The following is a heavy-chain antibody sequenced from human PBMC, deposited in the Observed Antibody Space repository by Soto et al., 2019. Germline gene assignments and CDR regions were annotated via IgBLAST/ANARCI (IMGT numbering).Heavy chain of an antibody. Sequence: GGSLRLSCAASGSTFSSYSMNWVRQAPGKGLEWVSSISSSSSYIYYADSVKGRFTISRDNAKNSLYLQMNSLRAEDTAVYYCARKFLMATSSYWYFDLWGRGTLVTVS. CDR2: ISSSSSYI. V-gene: IGHV3-21*01. CDR1: GSTFSSYS. J-gene: IGHJ2*01. D-gene: IGHD5-12*01. CDR3: ARKFLMATSSYWYFDL.